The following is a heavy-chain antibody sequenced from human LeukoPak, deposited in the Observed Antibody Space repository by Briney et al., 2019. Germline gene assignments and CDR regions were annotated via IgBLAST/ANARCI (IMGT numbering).Heavy chain of an antibody. CDR1: GFSSNNYA. V-gene: IGHV3-23*01. D-gene: IGHD6-6*01. CDR2: ITGGGDDT. J-gene: IGHJ4*02. Sequence: GGSLRLSCAASGFSSNNYAMSWVRQAPGKGLEWISAITGGGDDTYHADSVKGRFAISRDNSKNMMYMQMNSLRGEDTAVYYCAKGSSSSRPYYLDYWGQGALVTVSS. CDR3: AKGSSSSRPYYLDY.